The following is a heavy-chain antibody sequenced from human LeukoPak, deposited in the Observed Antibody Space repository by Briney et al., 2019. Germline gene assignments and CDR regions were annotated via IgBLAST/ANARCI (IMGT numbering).Heavy chain of an antibody. CDR2: INPNSGGT. CDR3: ARDADNPSGIAAAGQIDY. V-gene: IGHV1-2*02. J-gene: IGHJ4*02. Sequence: ASVTVSCTASGYTFTGYYMHWVRQAPGQGLEWMGWINPNSGGTNYAQKFQGRVTMTRDTSISTAYMELSRLRSDDTAVYYCARDADNPSGIAAAGQIDYWGQGTLVTVSS. CDR1: GYTFTGYY. D-gene: IGHD6-13*01.